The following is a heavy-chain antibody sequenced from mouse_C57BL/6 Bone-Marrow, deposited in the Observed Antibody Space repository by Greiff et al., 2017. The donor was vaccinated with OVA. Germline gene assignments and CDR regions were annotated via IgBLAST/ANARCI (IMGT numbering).Heavy chain of an antibody. Sequence: EVKLMESGGDLVKPGGSLKLSCAASGFTFSSYGMSWVRQTPDKRLEWVATISSGGSYTYYPDSVKGRFTISRDNAKNTLYLQMSSLKSEDTAMYYCARRGLLLLFDYWGQGTTLTVSS. CDR3: ARRGLLLLFDY. CDR1: GFTFSSYG. V-gene: IGHV5-6*02. CDR2: ISSGGSYT. J-gene: IGHJ2*01. D-gene: IGHD1-1*01.